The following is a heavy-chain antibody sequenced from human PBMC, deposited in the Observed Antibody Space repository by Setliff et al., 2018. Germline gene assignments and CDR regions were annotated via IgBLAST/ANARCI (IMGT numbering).Heavy chain of an antibody. Sequence: ASVKVSCKASAYTFTSYAMNWVRQAPGQGLEWTGWINTNTGNPTYAQGFTGRFVFSLDTSVSTAYLQISSLKAEDTAVYYCASARPHFGVVIRSPPDYWGQGTLVTVS. J-gene: IGHJ4*02. CDR2: INTNTGNP. CDR3: ASARPHFGVVIRSPPDY. CDR1: AYTFTSYA. D-gene: IGHD3-3*01. V-gene: IGHV7-4-1*02.